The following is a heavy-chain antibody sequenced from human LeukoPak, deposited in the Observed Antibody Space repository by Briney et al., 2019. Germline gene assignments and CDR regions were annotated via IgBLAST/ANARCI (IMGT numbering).Heavy chain of an antibody. V-gene: IGHV1-69*05. Sequence: SVKVSCKASGGTFSSYAISWVRQAPGQGLEWMGGIIPIFGTANYAQKFQGRVTITTDESTSTAYMELSSLRSEDTAVYYCARSWGYCSSTSCSPYNWFDPWGQGTLVTVSS. J-gene: IGHJ5*02. CDR1: GGTFSSYA. CDR2: IIPIFGTA. D-gene: IGHD2-2*01. CDR3: ARSWGYCSSTSCSPYNWFDP.